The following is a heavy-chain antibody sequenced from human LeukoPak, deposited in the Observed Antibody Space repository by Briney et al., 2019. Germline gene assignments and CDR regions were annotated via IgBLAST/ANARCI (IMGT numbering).Heavy chain of an antibody. D-gene: IGHD6-13*01. CDR1: GFTFSSYE. CDR3: ARGYSSSPNYYYYYGMDV. Sequence: GGSLRLSCAASGFTFSSYEMNWVRQAPGQGLEWVSYISSSGSTIYYADSVKGRFTISRDNAKNSLYLQMNSLRAEDTAVYYCARGYSSSPNYYYYYGMDVWGQGTTVTVYS. CDR2: ISSSGSTI. J-gene: IGHJ6*02. V-gene: IGHV3-48*03.